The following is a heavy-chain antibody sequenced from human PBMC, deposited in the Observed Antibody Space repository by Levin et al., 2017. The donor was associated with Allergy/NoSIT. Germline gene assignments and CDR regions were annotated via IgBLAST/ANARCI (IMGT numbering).Heavy chain of an antibody. CDR2: ISGSGGST. J-gene: IGHJ4*02. V-gene: IGHV3-23*01. Sequence: PGGSLRLSCAASGLTLSGYAMSWVRQAPGKGLQWVSSISGSGGSTYYADSVKGRFTISRDNSKNTLYLQMNSLRAEDTALYYCARRVVDGYNCGYWGQGTLVTVSS. CDR1: GLTLSGYA. CDR3: ARRVVDGYNCGY. D-gene: IGHD5-24*01.